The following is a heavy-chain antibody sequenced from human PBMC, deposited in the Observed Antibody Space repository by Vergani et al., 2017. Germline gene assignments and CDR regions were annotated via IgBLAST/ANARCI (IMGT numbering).Heavy chain of an antibody. D-gene: IGHD3-9*01. CDR2: IYHSGGA. J-gene: IGHJ4*02. V-gene: IGHV4-39*01. Sequence: QLHLQESGPGLVKPSETLSLTCTVSGGSITSSSYYWGWIRQPPGKGLEWIGNIYHSGGAYYNPSVKGRVTISVDTSKNQFSLEVTSVTAADTAIYFCARTESFILRYFHWALWGQGTLVTVSS. CDR3: ARTESFILRYFHWAL. CDR1: GGSITSSSYY.